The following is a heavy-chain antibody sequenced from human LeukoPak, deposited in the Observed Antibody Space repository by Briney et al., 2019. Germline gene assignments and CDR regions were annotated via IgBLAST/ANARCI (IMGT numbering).Heavy chain of an antibody. J-gene: IGHJ4*02. D-gene: IGHD6-13*01. CDR3: ARGPFSSRWSEFDY. CDR2: ISGDSRYI. CDR1: GFTFSDYS. Sequence: PGGSLRLSCAASGFTFSDYSLNWVRQAPGKGLEWVSCISGDSRYIYYADSLKGRSTISRDNAQNSLYLHMNNLRAEDTAVYYCARGPFSSRWSEFDYWGQGTLVTVSS. V-gene: IGHV3-21*06.